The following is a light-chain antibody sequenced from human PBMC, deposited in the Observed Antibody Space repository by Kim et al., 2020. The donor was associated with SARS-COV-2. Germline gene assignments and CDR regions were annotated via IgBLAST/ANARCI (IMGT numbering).Light chain of an antibody. CDR1: QDISNY. Sequence: GDRGTSTYRANQDISNYLAWFQLKPGKAPKLLIYAASALQPGVPSRFSGSGSGTDFTLTVTSLQPEHVATYYCQKCDSAPWTFGQGTKVDI. CDR3: QKCDSAPWT. CDR2: AAS. J-gene: IGKJ1*01. V-gene: IGKV1-27*01.